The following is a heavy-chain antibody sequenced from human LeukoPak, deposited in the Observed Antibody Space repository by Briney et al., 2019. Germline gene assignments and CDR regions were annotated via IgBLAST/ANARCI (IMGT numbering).Heavy chain of an antibody. D-gene: IGHD6-19*01. J-gene: IGHJ5*02. V-gene: IGHV3-30*03. CDR3: ARDRSNCFDP. CDR2: ISYDGNGK. Sequence: GRSLRLSCAASGFTFNSYGMHWVRQAPGKGLEWVAVISYDGNGKYYIDSVKGRYTISRDDSKNTLYLQMNSLRTEDTAVYYCARDRSNCFDPWGQGTLVIVSS. CDR1: GFTFNSYG.